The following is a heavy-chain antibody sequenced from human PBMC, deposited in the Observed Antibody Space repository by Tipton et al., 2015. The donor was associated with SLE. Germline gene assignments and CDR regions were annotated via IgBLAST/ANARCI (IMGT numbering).Heavy chain of an antibody. CDR1: GASISSDSYY. Sequence: TLSLTCTVSGASISSDSYYWSCIRQPAGKGMEWIGHIYSSGSTNYNPSLKSRVTNYNPSLRSRVTISVDTSKNQFSLNLRSVTAADTAVYYCARVTIAAAGKSLYYFDYWGQGTLVTVSS. V-gene: IGHV4-61*09. J-gene: IGHJ4*02. CDR2: IYSSGST. D-gene: IGHD6-13*01. CDR3: ARVTIAAAGKSLYYFDY.